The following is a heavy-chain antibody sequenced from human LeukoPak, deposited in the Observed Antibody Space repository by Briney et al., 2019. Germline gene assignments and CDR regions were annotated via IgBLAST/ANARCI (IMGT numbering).Heavy chain of an antibody. CDR2: INSDGSST. Sequence: GGSLRLSCAASGFTFSSYWMHWVRQAPGKGLVWVSRINSDGSSTSYADSVKGRFTISRDNAKDTLYLQMNSLRAEDTAVYYCARGGYSYGFGNHGDAFDIWGQGTMVTVPS. V-gene: IGHV3-74*01. CDR1: GFTFSSYW. D-gene: IGHD5-18*01. J-gene: IGHJ3*02. CDR3: ARGGYSYGFGNHGDAFDI.